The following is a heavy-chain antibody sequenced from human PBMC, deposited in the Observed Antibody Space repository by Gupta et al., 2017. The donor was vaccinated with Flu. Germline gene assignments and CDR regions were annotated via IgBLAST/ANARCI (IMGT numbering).Heavy chain of an antibody. J-gene: IGHJ4*02. CDR1: GFTFIYAW. Sequence: GGSLRLSCAASGFTFIYAWLSWFRQSPGKGLEWVGRIKSKSDGGLADYAAPVKGRFTISRDDSKNTVYLQMNSLTTEDTAVYYCTTGSRSTLTHAVDHWGQGTLVTVS. CDR2: IKSKSDGGLA. V-gene: IGHV3-15*01. D-gene: IGHD6-19*01. CDR3: TTGSRSTLTHAVDH.